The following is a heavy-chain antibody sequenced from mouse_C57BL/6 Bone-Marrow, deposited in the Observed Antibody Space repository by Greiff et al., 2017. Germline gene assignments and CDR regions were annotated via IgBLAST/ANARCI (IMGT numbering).Heavy chain of an antibody. CDR3: ARERYGSSFYWYFDV. J-gene: IGHJ1*03. Sequence: DVKLVESGGGLVKPGGSLKLSCAASGFTFSSYAMSWVRQTPEKRLEWVATISDGGSYTYYPDNVKGRFTISRDNAKNNLYLQMSHLKSEDTAMYYCARERYGSSFYWYFDVWGTGTTVTVSS. CDR2: ISDGGSYT. D-gene: IGHD1-1*01. CDR1: GFTFSSYA. V-gene: IGHV5-4*01.